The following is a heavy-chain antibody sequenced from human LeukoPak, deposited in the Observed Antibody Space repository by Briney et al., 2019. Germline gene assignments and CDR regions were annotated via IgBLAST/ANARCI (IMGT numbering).Heavy chain of an antibody. V-gene: IGHV4-39*01. CDR3: ARQVGYYYYYMDV. J-gene: IGHJ6*03. CDR1: GGSINSSSYY. Sequence: SETLSLTCTVSGGSINSSSYYWGWIRQPPGKGLEWIGSIYYSGSTYYNPSLNSRVTISVDTSKSQISLKLSSVTAADTAVFYCARQVGYYYYYMDVWGKGTTVTVSS. CDR2: IYYSGST. D-gene: IGHD1-26*01.